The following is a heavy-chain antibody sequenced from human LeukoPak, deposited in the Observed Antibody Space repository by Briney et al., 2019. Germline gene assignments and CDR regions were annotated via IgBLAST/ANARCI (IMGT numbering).Heavy chain of an antibody. CDR1: GGSISSYY. V-gene: IGHV3-30-3*01. CDR2: ISYDGSNK. Sequence: LSLTCTVSGGSISSYYWSWIRQPPGKGLEWVAVISYDGSNKYYADSVKGRFTISRDNSKNTLYLQMNSLRAEDTAVYYCARFPSGSDVLGGYDYVWGRYDAFDIWGQGTMVTVSS. CDR3: ARFPSGSDVLGGYDYVWGRYDAFDI. D-gene: IGHD3-16*01. J-gene: IGHJ3*02.